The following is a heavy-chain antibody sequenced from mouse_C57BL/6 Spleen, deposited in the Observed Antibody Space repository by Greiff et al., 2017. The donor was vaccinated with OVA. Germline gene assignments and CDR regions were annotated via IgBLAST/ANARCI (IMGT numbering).Heavy chain of an antibody. V-gene: IGHV2-2*01. CDR3: ARNYYYD. J-gene: IGHJ3*01. Sequence: VQLQQSGPGLVQPSQSLSITCTVSGFSLTSYGVHWVRQSPGKGLEWLGVLWSGGSTDTNAAFISSLSISKDNTKIQAFFKMISLQADDTAIYYCARNYYYDWGQGTLVTVSA. D-gene: IGHD2-4*01. CDR2: LWSGGST. CDR1: GFSLTSYG.